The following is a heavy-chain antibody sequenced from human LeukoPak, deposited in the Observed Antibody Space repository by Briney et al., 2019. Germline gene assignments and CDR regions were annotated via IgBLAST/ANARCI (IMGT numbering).Heavy chain of an antibody. J-gene: IGHJ5*02. CDR3: AKTSAAAIRRRFDP. Sequence: GGSLRLSCAASGFTFSSYAMSWVRQAPGKGLEWVSDISGSGGSTYYADSVKGRFTISRDNSKNTLYLQMNSLRAEDTAVYYCAKTSAAAIRRRFDPWGQGTLVTVSS. V-gene: IGHV3-23*01. D-gene: IGHD2-2*02. CDR2: ISGSGGST. CDR1: GFTFSSYA.